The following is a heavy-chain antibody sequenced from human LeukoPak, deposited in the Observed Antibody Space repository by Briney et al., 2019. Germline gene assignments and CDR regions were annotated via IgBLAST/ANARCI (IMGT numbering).Heavy chain of an antibody. V-gene: IGHV3-74*03. CDR2: LKNDGRGT. D-gene: IGHD4-23*01. CDR1: GFNLSAYY. CDR3: ARTTLETQYFDR. J-gene: IGHJ4*02. Sequence: GGSLRLSCAASGFNLSAYYMDWVRHGPGKGLVWVSRLKNDGRGTKYADSVKGRFTSSRDDAKNILYLQMTSLTVEDAAVYYCARTTLETQYFDRWGQGTLVTVSS.